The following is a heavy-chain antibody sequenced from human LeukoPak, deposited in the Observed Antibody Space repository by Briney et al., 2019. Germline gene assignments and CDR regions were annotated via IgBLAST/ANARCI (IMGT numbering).Heavy chain of an antibody. CDR1: GFTFSKFW. J-gene: IGHJ4*02. V-gene: IGHV3-7*04. CDR2: IHPEGNEK. Sequence: GGSLRLSCAVSGFTFSKFWMSWVRQAPGRGLGWVANIHPEGNEKYHVESVKGRFTISRDNAKNLLFLQMNGLRVEDTAVYYCARGDDFSGDHWGQGTLVTVSS. D-gene: IGHD1-1*01. CDR3: ARGDDFSGDH.